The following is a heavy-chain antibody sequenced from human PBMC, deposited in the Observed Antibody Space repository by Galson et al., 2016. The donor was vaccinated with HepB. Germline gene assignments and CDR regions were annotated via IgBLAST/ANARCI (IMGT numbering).Heavy chain of an antibody. V-gene: IGHV3-21*01. CDR2: ISTGSSSI. J-gene: IGHJ6*02. Sequence: SLRLSCAASAFTFSNYPMNWVRQAPGKGLEWVSSISTGSSSIYYADSVKGRFTISRDNTKNSLYLQMSNLSAEDTAVYYCARHSDRTTLYGMDVWGQGTTVTVSS. CDR1: AFTFSNYP. CDR3: ARHSDRTTLYGMDV. D-gene: IGHD1-14*01.